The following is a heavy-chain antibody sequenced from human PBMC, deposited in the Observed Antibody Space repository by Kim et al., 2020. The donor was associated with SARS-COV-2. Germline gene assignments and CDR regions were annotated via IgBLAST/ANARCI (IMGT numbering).Heavy chain of an antibody. CDR2: ISSSSSTI. V-gene: IGHV3-48*02. J-gene: IGHJ4*02. CDR3: ARERRITIFGVVIPATYYFDY. D-gene: IGHD3-3*01. Sequence: GGSLRLSCAASGFTFSSYSMNWVRQAPGKGLEWVSYISSSSSTIYYADSVKGRFTISRDNAKNSLYLQMNSLRDEDTAVYYCARERRITIFGVVIPATYYFDYWGQGTLVTVSS. CDR1: GFTFSSYS.